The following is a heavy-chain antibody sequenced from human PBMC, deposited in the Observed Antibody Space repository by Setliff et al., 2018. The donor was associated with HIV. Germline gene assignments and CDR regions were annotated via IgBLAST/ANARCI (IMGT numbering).Heavy chain of an antibody. CDR1: GGSISSYY. D-gene: IGHD6-19*01. V-gene: IGHV4-59*08. Sequence: ASETLSLTCTVSGGSISSYYWSWIRQPPGKGLEWIGYIYYSGSTNYNPSLKSRVTISVDTSKNQFSLKLSSVTAADTAVYYRARHKIYSGFTFSGWAGETDAFDIWGQGTMVTVSS. CDR3: ARHKIYSGFTFSGWAGETDAFDI. J-gene: IGHJ3*02. CDR2: IYYSGST.